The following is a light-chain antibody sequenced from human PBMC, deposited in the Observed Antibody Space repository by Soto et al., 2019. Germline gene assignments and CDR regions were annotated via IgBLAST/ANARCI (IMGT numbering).Light chain of an antibody. Sequence: DLLMTQSPSSVSASVGDRVTITCRASQGISTWLAWYQQKPGKAPKLLIHSTSSLESGVPSRFSGSGSGTDFTLTISSLQPEDFATYYCQQSNDFPLTFGGGTKVEIK. V-gene: IGKV1D-12*01. CDR3: QQSNDFPLT. CDR2: STS. J-gene: IGKJ4*01. CDR1: QGISTW.